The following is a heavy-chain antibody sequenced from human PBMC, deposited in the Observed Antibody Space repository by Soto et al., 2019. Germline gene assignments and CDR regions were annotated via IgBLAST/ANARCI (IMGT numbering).Heavy chain of an antibody. Sequence: QVHLQESGPGLVKPSETLSLTCTVSGGSISSYYWSWIRQPPGKGLEWIGYISDSGTTNYNPSLKGRVSLSVDTSKNQISMKLTSVTASDTALSFCASSCLKFEECGSASHSFAYWGQGTLATISS. D-gene: IGHD6-6*01. CDR2: ISDSGTT. J-gene: IGHJ4*02. CDR3: ASSCLKFEECGSASHSFAY. CDR1: GGSISSYY. V-gene: IGHV4-59*08.